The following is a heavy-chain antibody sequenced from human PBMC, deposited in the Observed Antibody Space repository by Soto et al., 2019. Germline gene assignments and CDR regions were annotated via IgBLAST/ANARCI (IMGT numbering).Heavy chain of an antibody. Sequence: GESLKISCKGSGYSFTSYWIGWVRQMPGKGLEWMGIIYPGDSDTRYSPSFQGQVTISADKSISTAYLQWSSLKASDTAMYHCARRGYSSSSFGDYYYMDVWGKGTTVTVSS. CDR3: ARRGYSSSSFGDYYYMDV. CDR2: IYPGDSDT. CDR1: GYSFTSYW. J-gene: IGHJ6*03. D-gene: IGHD6-6*01. V-gene: IGHV5-51*01.